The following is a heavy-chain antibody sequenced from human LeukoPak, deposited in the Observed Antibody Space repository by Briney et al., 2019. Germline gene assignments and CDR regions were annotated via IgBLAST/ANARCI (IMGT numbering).Heavy chain of an antibody. D-gene: IGHD5/OR15-5a*01. J-gene: IGHJ4*02. V-gene: IGHV3-74*01. CDR1: GFTFSNYW. Sequence: GGSLRLSCAASGFTFSNYWMHWVRPAPGKGLEWVSRINSDETSTNYADSVKGRFTISRDNAKNTLYLQMNSLRAEDTAVYYCASRRSTSFDYWGQGTLVTVSS. CDR3: ASRRSTSFDY. CDR2: INSDETST.